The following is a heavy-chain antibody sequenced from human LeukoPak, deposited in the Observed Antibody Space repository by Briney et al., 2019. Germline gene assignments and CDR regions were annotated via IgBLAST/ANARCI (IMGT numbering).Heavy chain of an antibody. CDR1: GFIFSQYS. CDR3: ARDAGNSGYGCDL. J-gene: IGHJ5*02. D-gene: IGHD5-12*01. V-gene: IGHV3-48*01. Sequence: GGSLRLSCAASGFIFSQYSINWVRQAPGKGLEWVSHIRSTGDTFYADSVKGRFTISRDNARNSLYLQMDSLRAEDTAMYYCARDAGNSGYGCDLWGQGTLVTVSS. CDR2: IRSTGDT.